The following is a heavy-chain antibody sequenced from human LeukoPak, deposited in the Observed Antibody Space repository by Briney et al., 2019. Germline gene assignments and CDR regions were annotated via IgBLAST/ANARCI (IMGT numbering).Heavy chain of an antibody. Sequence: GGSLRLSCAASGFTFSSYEMNWVRQAPGKGLEWVSSISSSSSYIYYADSVKGRFTISRDNAKNSLYLQMNSLRAEDTAVYYCARYTSNVVGKRHYFDYWGQGTLVTVSS. D-gene: IGHD1-26*01. CDR2: ISSSSSYI. CDR1: GFTFSSYE. V-gene: IGHV3-21*01. CDR3: ARYTSNVVGKRHYFDY. J-gene: IGHJ4*02.